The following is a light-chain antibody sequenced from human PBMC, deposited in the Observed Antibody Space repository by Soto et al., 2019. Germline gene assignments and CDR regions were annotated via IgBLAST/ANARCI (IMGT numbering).Light chain of an antibody. V-gene: IGKV1-27*01. J-gene: IGKJ4*01. CDR3: QNPRLT. Sequence: DIQMTQSPSSLSASVGDRVTITCRASQGISNYLAWYQQKPGKVPKLLIYAASTLQSGVPSRFSGSGSGTDFTLTISSLQPEDVATYYCQNPRLTFGGGTKVEIK. CDR1: QGISNY. CDR2: AAS.